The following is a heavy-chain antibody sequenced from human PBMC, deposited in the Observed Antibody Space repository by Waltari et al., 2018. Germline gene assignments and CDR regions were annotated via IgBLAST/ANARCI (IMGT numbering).Heavy chain of an antibody. Sequence: QVQLVESGGGVVQPGGSLRLSCAASGFTFSSYGMHWVRQAPGKGLEWVAFIRYDGSNRYYTDSVKGRFTISRDNSKNTLYLQLNSLRGEDTGIYYCARSRTPISNWNADDASDVWGQGTMVTVSS. J-gene: IGHJ3*01. CDR3: ARSRTPISNWNADDASDV. D-gene: IGHD1-20*01. CDR2: IRYDGSNR. V-gene: IGHV3-30*02. CDR1: GFTFSSYG.